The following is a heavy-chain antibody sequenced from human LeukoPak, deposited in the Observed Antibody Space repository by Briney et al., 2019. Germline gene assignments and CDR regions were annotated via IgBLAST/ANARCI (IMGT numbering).Heavy chain of an antibody. Sequence: SETLSLTCTVSGGSISSGGYYWSWIRQHPGKGLEWIGYIYYSGSTYYNPSLKSRVTISVDTSKNQFSLKLSSVTAADTAVCYCARVITIFGVVTPGAFDIWGQGTMVTVSS. CDR3: ARVITIFGVVTPGAFDI. D-gene: IGHD3-3*01. J-gene: IGHJ3*02. CDR1: GGSISSGGYY. V-gene: IGHV4-31*03. CDR2: IYYSGST.